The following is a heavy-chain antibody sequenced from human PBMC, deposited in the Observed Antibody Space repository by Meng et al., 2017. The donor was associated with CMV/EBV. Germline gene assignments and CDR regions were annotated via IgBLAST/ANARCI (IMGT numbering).Heavy chain of an antibody. J-gene: IGHJ4*02. CDR1: GYSFTSYW. Sequence: KVSCKGSGYSFTSYWIGWVRQMPGKGLEWMGIIYPGDSDTRYSPSFQGQVTISADKSISTAYLQWSSLKASDTAMYYCARRYCSGGSCYSYFDYWGQGTLVTVSS. V-gene: IGHV5-51*01. D-gene: IGHD2-15*01. CDR3: ARRYCSGGSCYSYFDY. CDR2: IYPGDSDT.